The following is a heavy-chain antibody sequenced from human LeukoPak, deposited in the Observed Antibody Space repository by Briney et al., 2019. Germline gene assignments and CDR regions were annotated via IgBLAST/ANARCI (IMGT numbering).Heavy chain of an antibody. CDR1: GGSISSGTYY. CDR2: IYHSGSA. D-gene: IGHD1-26*01. CDR3: ARGYSGNFYNV. V-gene: IGHV4-30-2*01. J-gene: IGHJ3*01. Sequence: SETLSLTCTVSGGSISSGTYYWSWIRQPPGKGLEWIGYIYHSGSAYYNPSLKSRVTISVDGSKNQFSLQLNSVTPEDTAVYHCARGYSGNFYNVWGQGTMVTVSS.